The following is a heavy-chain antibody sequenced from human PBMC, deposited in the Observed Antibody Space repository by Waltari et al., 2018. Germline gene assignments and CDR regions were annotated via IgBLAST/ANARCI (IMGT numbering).Heavy chain of an antibody. J-gene: IGHJ4*02. D-gene: IGHD3-3*01. CDR1: GGTFSSYA. CDR3: ARSTIFGVVDVVTAKVFDY. V-gene: IGHV1-69*01. CDR2: IIPIFGTA. Sequence: QVQLVQSGAEVKKPGSSVKVSCKASGGTFSSYAIRWVRQAPGQGLEWMGGIIPIFGTANYAQKFQGRVTRTADESTSTAYMELSSLRSEDTAVYYCARSTIFGVVDVVTAKVFDYWGQGTLVTVSS.